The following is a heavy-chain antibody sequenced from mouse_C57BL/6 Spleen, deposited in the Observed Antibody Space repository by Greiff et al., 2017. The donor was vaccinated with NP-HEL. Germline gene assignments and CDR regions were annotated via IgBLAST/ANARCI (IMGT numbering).Heavy chain of an antibody. CDR3: ARALYGNGAMDY. D-gene: IGHD1-1*01. CDR2: INPSTGGT. J-gene: IGHJ4*01. CDR1: GYSFTGYY. Sequence: EVQLQQSGPELVKPGASVKISCKASGYSFTGYYMNWVKQSPEKSLEWIGEINPSTGGTTYNQKFKAKATLTVDKSSSTAYMQLKSLTSEDSAVYYCARALYGNGAMDYWGQGTSVTVSS. V-gene: IGHV1-42*01.